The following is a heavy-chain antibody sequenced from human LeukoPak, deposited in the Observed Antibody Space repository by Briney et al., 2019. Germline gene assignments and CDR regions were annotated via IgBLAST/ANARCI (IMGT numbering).Heavy chain of an antibody. J-gene: IGHJ3*01. CDR2: VNSYSGGT. V-gene: IGHV1-2*02. CDR1: GYTFTDHF. CDR3: ARARKLADDAFDV. Sequence: GASVKVSCKASGYTFTDHFLHWVRQAPGQGLQWMGWVNSYSGGTSYGPSFRGRVTMTREKSISTVYMELSGLTSDDTAVYFCARARKLADDAFDVWGQGSMVTVSS.